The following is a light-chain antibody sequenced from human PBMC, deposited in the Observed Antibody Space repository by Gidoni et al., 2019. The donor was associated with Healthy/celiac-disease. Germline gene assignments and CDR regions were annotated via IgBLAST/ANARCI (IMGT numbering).Light chain of an antibody. V-gene: IGKV3-20*01. CDR3: QQYASSPPIT. CDR1: QSVSSTY. CDR2: GAS. J-gene: IGKJ5*01. Sequence: ELVLTQSPGTLSLSPGERATLSCRASQSVSSTYLAWYQQKPGQAPRLLIYGASNRATDIPDRFSGSGSGTDFTLTISRLEPEDFAVYYCQQYASSPPITFGQGTRLEIK.